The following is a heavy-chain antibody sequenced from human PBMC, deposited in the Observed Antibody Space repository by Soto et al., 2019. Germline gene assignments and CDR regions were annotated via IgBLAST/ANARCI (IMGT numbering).Heavy chain of an antibody. CDR1: GFTFSGSA. CDR2: IRSKANSYAT. J-gene: IGHJ5*02. V-gene: IGHV3-73*01. D-gene: IGHD3-22*01. CDR3: TSPPHTDYEYASSASAGP. Sequence: EVQLVESGGGLVQPGGSLKLSCAASGFTFSGSAMHWVRQASVKGLEWVGRIRSKANSYATAYAASVKGTFTISRDDTKNPAYLQMHSLKTEDTAVYYRTSPPHTDYEYASSASAGPWGQRTLVTVSS.